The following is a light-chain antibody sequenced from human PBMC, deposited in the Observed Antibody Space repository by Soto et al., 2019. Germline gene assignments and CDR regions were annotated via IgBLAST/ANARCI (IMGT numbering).Light chain of an antibody. CDR1: QSVNNNY. J-gene: IGKJ5*01. CDR2: DAS. Sequence: EIVLTQSPDTLSLSPGERATLSCRASQSVNNNYLAWYQQKPGQAPRLLIYDASSRATGIPDNFSGSGSGTDFTLAISRLEPEDFAVYYCQQYNNRPITFGQGTRLEIK. V-gene: IGKV3-20*01. CDR3: QQYNNRPIT.